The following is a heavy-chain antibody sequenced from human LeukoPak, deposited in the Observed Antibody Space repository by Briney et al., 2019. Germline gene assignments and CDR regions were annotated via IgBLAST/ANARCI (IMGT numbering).Heavy chain of an antibody. CDR2: INPNSGGT. V-gene: IGHV1-2*02. CDR1: GYTFTGYY. J-gene: IGHJ4*02. Sequence: GASVKVSCKASGYTFTGYYMHWVRQAPGQGLEWMGWINPNSGGTNYAQKFQGRVTMTRDTSISTAYMELSRLRSDDTAVYYCAGGRAYYDFWSGYGPKLSFDYWAREPWSPSPQ. CDR3: AGGRAYYDFWSGYGPKLSFDY. D-gene: IGHD3-3*01.